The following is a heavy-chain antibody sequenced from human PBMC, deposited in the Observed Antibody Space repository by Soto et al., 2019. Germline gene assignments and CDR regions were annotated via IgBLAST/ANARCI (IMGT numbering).Heavy chain of an antibody. CDR2: IDSDAKT. V-gene: IGHV3-53*01. CDR1: GFSVSSYD. Sequence: PVGSLRLSCVASGFSVSSYDMSWVRQAPGKGLEWVSGIDSDAKTFYADSVNGRFTISRHTSENTLFLQINNLRAEDTAVYFCARDGYKFALSVWGQGTQVTVSS. CDR3: ARDGYKFALSV. D-gene: IGHD5-12*01. J-gene: IGHJ4*02.